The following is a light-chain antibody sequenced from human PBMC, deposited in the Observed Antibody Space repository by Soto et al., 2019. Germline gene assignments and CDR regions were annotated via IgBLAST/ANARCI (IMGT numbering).Light chain of an antibody. J-gene: IGLJ2*01. CDR3: SSYAGSKNLI. V-gene: IGLV2-8*01. CDR2: EVT. CDR1: STDVGAYNY. Sequence: QSALTQPPSASGSPGQSVTISCTGTSTDVGAYNYVSWYQQHPGKAPKLLIYEVTKRPSGVPDRFSGSKSGNPASLTVSGLQAEDEADYYCSSYAGSKNLIFGGGTKLTVL.